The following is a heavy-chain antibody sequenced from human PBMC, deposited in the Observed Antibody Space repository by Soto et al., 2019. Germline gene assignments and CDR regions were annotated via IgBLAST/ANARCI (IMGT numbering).Heavy chain of an antibody. J-gene: IGHJ4*02. D-gene: IGHD3-3*01. CDR1: GFTFSSYA. V-gene: IGHV3-23*01. CDR2: ISGSGGST. Sequence: PGGSLRLSCAASGFTFSSYAMSWVRQAQGKGLEWVSAISGSGGSTYYADSVKGRFTISRDNSKNTLYLQMNSLRAEDTAVYYCAKDLGYYDFWSGHYWGQGTLVTVSS. CDR3: AKDLGYYDFWSGHY.